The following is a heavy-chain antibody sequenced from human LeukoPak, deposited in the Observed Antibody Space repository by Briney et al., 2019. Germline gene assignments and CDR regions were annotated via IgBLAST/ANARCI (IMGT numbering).Heavy chain of an antibody. D-gene: IGHD2-2*01. CDR1: GFTFSSYW. J-gene: IGHJ4*02. Sequence: PGGSLRLSCVVSGFTFSSYWMNWVRQAPGKGLVWVSRIHSDGKTTSYADSVKGRFTISRDNSKNTLYLQMNSLRAEDTAVYYCAKDSKVVPAASNIDYWGQGTLVTVSS. V-gene: IGHV3-74*01. CDR2: IHSDGKTT. CDR3: AKDSKVVPAASNIDY.